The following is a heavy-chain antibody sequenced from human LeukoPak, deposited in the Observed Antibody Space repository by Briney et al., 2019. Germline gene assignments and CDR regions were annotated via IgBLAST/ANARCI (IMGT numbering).Heavy chain of an antibody. CDR2: TNPSGGST. Sequence: ASVKVSCKASGYTFTSYYMHWVRQAPGQGLEWMGITNPSGGSTSYAQKFQGRVTMTRDTSTSTVYMELSSLRSEDTAVYYCARARRIAAAGTEFDYWGQGTLVTVSS. CDR3: ARARRIAAAGTEFDY. CDR1: GYTFTSYY. J-gene: IGHJ4*02. D-gene: IGHD6-13*01. V-gene: IGHV1-46*01.